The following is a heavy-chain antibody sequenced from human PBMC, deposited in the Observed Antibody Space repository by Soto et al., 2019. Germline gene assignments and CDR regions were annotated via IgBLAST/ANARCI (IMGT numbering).Heavy chain of an antibody. D-gene: IGHD6-19*01. V-gene: IGHV3-74*01. CDR2: INSDGITT. CDR1: GFTFTNHW. CDR3: ARGIQWRYGMDF. J-gene: IGHJ6*02. Sequence: EVQLVESGGGRVQPGGSLRLSCAATGFTFTNHWMHWVRQAPGKGLVWVSRINSDGITTFYADSVRGRFTISRDNARTTVFLQMNSLRGEDTGVYYCARGIQWRYGMDFWGQGTTVTVSS.